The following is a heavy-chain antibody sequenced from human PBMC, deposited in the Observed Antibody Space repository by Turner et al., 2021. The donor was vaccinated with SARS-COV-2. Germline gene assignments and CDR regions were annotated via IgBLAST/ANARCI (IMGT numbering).Heavy chain of an antibody. D-gene: IGHD3-10*01. CDR2: FYYNGST. Sequence: QVQLQESGPRLVKPLETLSLTCTVPGGSIGSYYWSWVRQPPGKGPEWLCYFYYNGSTKYKPSLKSRVAISVEASKSQFSLRLTSVTAADTAVYYCVSRYYDASGSYISEYWGQGILVTVSS. CDR3: VSRYYDASGSYISEY. V-gene: IGHV4-59*08. CDR1: GGSIGSYY. J-gene: IGHJ4*02.